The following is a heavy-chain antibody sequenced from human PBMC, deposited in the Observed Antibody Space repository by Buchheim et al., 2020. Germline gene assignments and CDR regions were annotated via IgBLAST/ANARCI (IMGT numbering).Heavy chain of an antibody. V-gene: IGHV3-11*01. CDR2: INTDNNK. D-gene: IGHD1-1*01. J-gene: IGHJ4*02. CDR1: GFTFSDYY. Sequence: QVQLVESGGGLVKPGGSLRLSCAASGFTFSDYYMNWIRQAPGKGLEWLSHINTDNNKHYADSVKGRITISRDNAKNSLYLQMNSLRAEDTAVYYCARETRDSNGHYWGQGTL. CDR3: ARETRDSNGHY.